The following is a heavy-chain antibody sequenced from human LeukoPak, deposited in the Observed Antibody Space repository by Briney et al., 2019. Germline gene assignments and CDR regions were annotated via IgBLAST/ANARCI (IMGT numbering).Heavy chain of an antibody. CDR1: GYTFTSYG. V-gene: IGHV1-18*01. CDR2: ISAYNGNT. J-gene: IGHJ6*02. CDR3: ARRYDSSGYYRSDYYYYGMDV. Sequence: ASVKVCCKASGYTFTSYGISWVRQAPGPGLEWMGWISAYNGNTNYAQKLQGRVTMTTDTSTSTAYMELRSLRSDDTAVYYCARRYDSSGYYRSDYYYYGMDVWGQGTTVTVSS. D-gene: IGHD3-22*01.